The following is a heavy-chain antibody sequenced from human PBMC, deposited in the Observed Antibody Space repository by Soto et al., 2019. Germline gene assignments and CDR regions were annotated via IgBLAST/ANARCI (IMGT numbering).Heavy chain of an antibody. V-gene: IGHV3-30*18. CDR2: ISYDGSNK. CDR3: AKGGGGGADFDY. Sequence: QVQLVESGGGVVQPGRSLRLSCPASGFTFSSYGMHWVRQAPGKGLEWVAVISYDGSNKYYADSVKGRFTISRDNSKNTLYLQRNSLRAEDTAVYYCAKGGGGGADFDYWGQGTLVTVSS. J-gene: IGHJ4*02. D-gene: IGHD3-16*01. CDR1: GFTFSSYG.